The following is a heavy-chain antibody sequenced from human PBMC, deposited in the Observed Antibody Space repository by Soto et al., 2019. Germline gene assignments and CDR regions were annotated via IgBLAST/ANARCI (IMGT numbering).Heavy chain of an antibody. Sequence: SETLSLTCTFSGGSVSSGSYYLSWIRQPPGKGLEWIGYIYYSGSTNYNPSLKSRVTISVDTSKNQFSLKLSSVTAADTAVYYCARVAITVGGVIPVTYGLDVWGQGTTVTVSS. D-gene: IGHD3-16*02. CDR3: ARVAITVGGVIPVTYGLDV. CDR2: IYYSGST. CDR1: GGSVSSGSYY. V-gene: IGHV4-61*01. J-gene: IGHJ6*02.